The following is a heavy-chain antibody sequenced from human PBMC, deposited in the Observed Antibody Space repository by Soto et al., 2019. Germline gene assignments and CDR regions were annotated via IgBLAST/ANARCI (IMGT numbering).Heavy chain of an antibody. J-gene: IGHJ4*02. CDR1: GGSISSGGYS. CDR2: IYHSGST. Sequence: QLQLQESGSGLVKPSQTLSLTCAVSGGSISSGGYSWSWIRQPPGKGLEWIGYIYHSGSTYYNPSHKSRVTTSVDRSKTQFSLKPSSVTAADTAVYYCARGIRTVTRFDSWGQGTLVTVSS. D-gene: IGHD4-17*01. CDR3: ARGIRTVTRFDS. V-gene: IGHV4-30-2*01.